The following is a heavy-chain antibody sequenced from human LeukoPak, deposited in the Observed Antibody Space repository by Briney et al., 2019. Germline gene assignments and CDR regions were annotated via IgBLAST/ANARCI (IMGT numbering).Heavy chain of an antibody. Sequence: GGSLRLSCAASGFTFSSYAMSWVRQAPGKGLEWVSAISGSGGSTYYADSVKGRFTISRDNSKNTLYLQMNSLRAEDTAVYYCAKAGYYDFWSGYPPCDYWGQGTLVTVSS. D-gene: IGHD3-3*01. CDR3: AKAGYYDFWSGYPPCDY. CDR2: ISGSGGST. V-gene: IGHV3-23*01. CDR1: GFTFSSYA. J-gene: IGHJ4*02.